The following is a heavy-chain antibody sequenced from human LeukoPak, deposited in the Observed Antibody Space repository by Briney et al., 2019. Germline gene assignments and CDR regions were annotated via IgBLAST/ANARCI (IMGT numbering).Heavy chain of an antibody. J-gene: IGHJ4*02. Sequence: PGGSLRFSCATSGFTFSSYAMSWVRQAPGKGLEWVSGIGASGGSTYYADSVKGRFTISRDNSKNTLYLQMNSLRTEDTAVYYCAKAEGYDILTGLDYWGQGTLLTVSS. D-gene: IGHD3-9*01. V-gene: IGHV3-23*01. CDR2: IGASGGST. CDR1: GFTFSSYA. CDR3: AKAEGYDILTGLDY.